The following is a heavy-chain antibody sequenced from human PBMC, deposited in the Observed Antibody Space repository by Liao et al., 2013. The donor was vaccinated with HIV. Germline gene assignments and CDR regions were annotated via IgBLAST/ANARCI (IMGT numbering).Heavy chain of an antibody. V-gene: IGHV4-4*07. CDR1: GDSISSYS. CDR3: ARGNWGNGGGFDY. CDR2: IYSSGST. D-gene: IGHD7-27*01. Sequence: QVQLQESGPGLVKPSETLSLTCTVSGDSISSYSWNWIRQPAGKGLEWIGRIYSSGSTNYNPSLKGRVTMSIDTSKSQFSLKLSSVTAADTAVFYCARGNWGNGGGFDYWGQGTRGHRLL. J-gene: IGHJ4*02.